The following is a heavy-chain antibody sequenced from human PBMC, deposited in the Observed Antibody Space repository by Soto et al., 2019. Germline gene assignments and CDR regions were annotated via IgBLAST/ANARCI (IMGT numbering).Heavy chain of an antibody. CDR1: GGSFSGYY. CDR3: SRGWSSTGSCYPIGYYFDH. CDR2: INHSGST. J-gene: IGHJ4*02. V-gene: IGHV4-34*01. D-gene: IGHD3-10*01. Sequence: SETLSLTCAVYGGSFSGYYWSWGRQPPGKGLEWLGEINHSGSTNYNPSLKRRVTISVDTSKNQFSLKPSYVTAADTAVYYCSRGWSSTGSCYPIGYYFDHWGQGTLVTVSS.